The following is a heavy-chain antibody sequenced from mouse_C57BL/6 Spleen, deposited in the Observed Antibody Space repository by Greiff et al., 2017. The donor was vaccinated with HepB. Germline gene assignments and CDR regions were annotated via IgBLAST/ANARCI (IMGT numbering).Heavy chain of an antibody. CDR1: GYSFTGYY. Sequence: EVKLVESGPELVKPGASVKISCKASGYSFTGYYMNWVKQSPEKSLEWIGEINPSTGGTTYNQKFKAKATLTVDKSSSTAYMQLKSLTSEDSAVYYCARYYYGSYFDYWGQGTTLTVSS. CDR2: INPSTGGT. CDR3: ARYYYGSYFDY. V-gene: IGHV1-42*01. D-gene: IGHD1-1*01. J-gene: IGHJ2*01.